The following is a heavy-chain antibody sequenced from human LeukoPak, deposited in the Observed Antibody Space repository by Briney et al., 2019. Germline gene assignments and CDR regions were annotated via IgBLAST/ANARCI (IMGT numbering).Heavy chain of an antibody. D-gene: IGHD5-24*01. CDR2: ISSSSSYI. J-gene: IGHJ4*02. CDR3: ARRGDGYNSDY. CDR1: GFTFGSYS. Sequence: GGSLRLSCAASGFTFGSYSMNWVRQAPGKGLEWVSSISSSSSYIYYADSVKGRFTISRDNAKNSLYLQMNSLRAEDTAVYYCARRGDGYNSDYWGQGTLVTVSS. V-gene: IGHV3-21*01.